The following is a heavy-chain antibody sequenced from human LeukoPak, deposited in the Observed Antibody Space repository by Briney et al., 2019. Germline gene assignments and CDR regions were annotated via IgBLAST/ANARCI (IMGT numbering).Heavy chain of an antibody. CDR3: ARVSKTYSYGYLNDY. Sequence: PGGSLRLSCTTSGFNFRAYWMSWVRQAPGKGLEWVANIKQDGSEKYYVDSVKGRFTISRDNAKNSLYLQMNSLRAEDTAVYYCARVSKTYSYGYLNDYWGQGSLVTVSP. V-gene: IGHV3-7*01. CDR2: IKQDGSEK. J-gene: IGHJ4*02. D-gene: IGHD5-18*01. CDR1: GFNFRAYW.